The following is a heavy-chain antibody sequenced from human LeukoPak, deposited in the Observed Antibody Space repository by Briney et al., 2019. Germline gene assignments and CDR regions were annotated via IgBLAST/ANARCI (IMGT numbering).Heavy chain of an antibody. D-gene: IGHD3-22*01. CDR3: ASPPIHYYDSSGYPYYFDY. J-gene: IGHJ4*02. CDR2: IIPIFGTA. Sequence: SVKVSCKASGGTFSSYAISWVRQAPGQGLEWMGGIIPIFGTANYAQKFQGRVTITADEPTSTAYMELSSLRSEDTAVYYCASPPIHYYDSSGYPYYFDYWGQGTLVTVSS. V-gene: IGHV1-69*01. CDR1: GGTFSSYA.